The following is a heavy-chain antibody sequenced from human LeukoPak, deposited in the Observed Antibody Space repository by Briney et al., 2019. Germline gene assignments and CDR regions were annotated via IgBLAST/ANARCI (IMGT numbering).Heavy chain of an antibody. Sequence: GGSLRLSCAASGFTFSSYGMHWVRQAPGKGLEWVAVIWYDGSNKYYAGSVKGRFTISRDNSKNTLYLQMNSLRAEDTAVYYCAREEGVTALDYWGQGTLVTVSS. CDR2: IWYDGSNK. V-gene: IGHV3-33*01. CDR3: AREEGVTALDY. J-gene: IGHJ4*02. D-gene: IGHD4-23*01. CDR1: GFTFSSYG.